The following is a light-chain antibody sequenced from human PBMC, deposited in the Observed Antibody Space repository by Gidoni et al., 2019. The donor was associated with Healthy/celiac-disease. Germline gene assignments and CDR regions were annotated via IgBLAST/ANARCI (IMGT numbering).Light chain of an antibody. CDR1: QSISSY. J-gene: IGKJ1*01. Sequence: DIQMTQSPSSLSESVGDRVTITCRASQSISSYLNWYQQKPMKAPKLLIYVASSLQSGVPSRFSGSGSVTDFTLTISSLQPEDFATYYCQQSYSTPQTFGQGTKVEIK. CDR3: QQSYSTPQT. V-gene: IGKV1-39*01. CDR2: VAS.